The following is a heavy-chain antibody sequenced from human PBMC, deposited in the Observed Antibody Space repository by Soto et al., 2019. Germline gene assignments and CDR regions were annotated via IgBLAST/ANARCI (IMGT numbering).Heavy chain of an antibody. CDR2: ISGSGGST. D-gene: IGHD6-13*01. Sequence: GGSLRLSCAASGFTFSSYAMSWVRQAPGKGLEWVSAISGSGGSTYYADSVKDRFTISRDNSKNTLYLQMNSLRAEDTAVYYCAKDSNSWYLSRAEYFQHWGQGTLVTVSS. V-gene: IGHV3-23*01. CDR3: AKDSNSWYLSRAEYFQH. J-gene: IGHJ1*01. CDR1: GFTFSSYA.